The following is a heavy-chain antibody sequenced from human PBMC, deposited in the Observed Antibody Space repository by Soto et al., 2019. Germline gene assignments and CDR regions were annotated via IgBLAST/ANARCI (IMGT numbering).Heavy chain of an antibody. CDR2: IYYSGST. J-gene: IGHJ6*03. CDR1: GGSISSYY. CDR3: ARGKYEVDIVATIVYYYYMDV. D-gene: IGHD5-12*01. Sequence: QVQLQESGPGLVKPSETLSLTCTVSGGSISSYYWSWIRQPPGKGLEWIGYIYYSGSTNYNPSLKSRVTISVDTSKNQFSLKLSSVTAADTAVYYCARGKYEVDIVATIVYYYYMDVWGKGTTVTVSS. V-gene: IGHV4-59*01.